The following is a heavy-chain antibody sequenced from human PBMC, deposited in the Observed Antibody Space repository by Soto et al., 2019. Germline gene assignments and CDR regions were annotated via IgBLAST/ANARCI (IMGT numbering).Heavy chain of an antibody. D-gene: IGHD6-19*01. J-gene: IGHJ5*02. V-gene: IGHV1-69*13. Sequence: GASVKVSCKASGGTFSSYAISWVRQAPGQGLEWMGGIIPIFGTANYAQKFQGRVTITADESTSTAYLELSSLRSEDTAVYYCARDGYSSGWPNGFDPWGQGTLVTVSS. CDR1: GGTFSSYA. CDR3: ARDGYSSGWPNGFDP. CDR2: IIPIFGTA.